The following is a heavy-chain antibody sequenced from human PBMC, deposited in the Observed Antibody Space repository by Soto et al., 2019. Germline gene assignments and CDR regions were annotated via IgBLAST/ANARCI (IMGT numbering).Heavy chain of an antibody. CDR2: IYHSGST. V-gene: IGHV4-4*02. D-gene: IGHD3-10*01. J-gene: IGHJ6*03. CDR1: SGSISSSNW. CDR3: ARVLLWFGNTYYYYYMDV. Sequence: ETLSLTCAVSSGSISSSNWWSWVRQPPGKGLEWIGEIYHSGSTNYNPSLKSRVTISVDKSKNQFSLKLSSVTAADTAVYYCARVLLWFGNTYYYYYMDVWGKGTTVTVSS.